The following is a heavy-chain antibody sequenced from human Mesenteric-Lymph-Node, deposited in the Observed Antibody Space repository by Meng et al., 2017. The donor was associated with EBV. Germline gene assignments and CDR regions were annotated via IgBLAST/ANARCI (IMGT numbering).Heavy chain of an antibody. J-gene: IGHJ3*02. D-gene: IGHD5-12*01. CDR1: GNLFSIYA. Sequence: QVQRVQSGAEVKKPGSSVKVSCKASGNLFSIYAISWVRQAPGQGLEWMGGIVPVYGTTNYAHTLQGRVTITADKSTTTAHMELSSLRSEDTAVYYCARDGIMATIDGFDIWGQGTMVTVSS. CDR2: IVPVYGTT. V-gene: IGHV1-69*06. CDR3: ARDGIMATIDGFDI.